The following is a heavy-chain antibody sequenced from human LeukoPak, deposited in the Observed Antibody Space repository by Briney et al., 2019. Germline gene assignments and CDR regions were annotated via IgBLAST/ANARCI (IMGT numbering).Heavy chain of an antibody. CDR2: ISAYNGNT. CDR1: GYTFTSYG. J-gene: IGHJ4*02. D-gene: IGHD3-22*01. CDR3: AGGDYYDSSGYYYGPFDY. Sequence: ASVKVSCKASGYTFTSYGISWVRQAPGQGLEWMGWISAYNGNTNYAQKLQGRVTMTTDTSTSTAYMELRSLRSDDTAVYYSAGGDYYDSSGYYYGPFDYWGQGTLVTVSS. V-gene: IGHV1-18*01.